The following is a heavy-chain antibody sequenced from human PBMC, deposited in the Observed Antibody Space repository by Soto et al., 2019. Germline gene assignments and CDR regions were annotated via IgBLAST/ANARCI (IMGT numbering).Heavy chain of an antibody. Sequence: GGSLRLSCAASGFTFSSYDMHWVRQATGKGLEWVSAIGTAGDTYYPGSVKGRFTISRENAKNSLYLQMNSLRAEDTAVYYCARRDGYKRAWAFDIWGQGTMVTVSS. CDR1: GFTFSSYD. J-gene: IGHJ3*02. CDR2: IGTAGDT. V-gene: IGHV3-13*01. CDR3: ARRDGYKRAWAFDI. D-gene: IGHD5-12*01.